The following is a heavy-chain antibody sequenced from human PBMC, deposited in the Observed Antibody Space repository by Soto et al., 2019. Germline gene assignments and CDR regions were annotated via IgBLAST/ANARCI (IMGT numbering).Heavy chain of an antibody. J-gene: IGHJ4*02. D-gene: IGHD5-18*01. CDR3: AAPLSYSYGLDY. V-gene: IGHV1-18*01. Sequence: QVQLVQSGAEVKKPGASVKVSCKTSGYTFTSYGFSWVRQAPGQGLEWMGWISAYNGNTNYAQKLQGRVTMTTDTYTSTAYMELRSLRSEDTAVYYCAAPLSYSYGLDYWGQGTLVTVSS. CDR2: ISAYNGNT. CDR1: GYTFTSYG.